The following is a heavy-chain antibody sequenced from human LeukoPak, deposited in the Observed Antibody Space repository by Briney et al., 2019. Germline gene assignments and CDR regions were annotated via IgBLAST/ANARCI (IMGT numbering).Heavy chain of an antibody. D-gene: IGHD3-9*01. J-gene: IGHJ6*03. CDR2: ISSSGSTI. Sequence: PGGSLRLSCAASGFTFSSYEMNWVRQAPGKGLEWVSYISSSGSTIYYADSVKGRFTISRDNSKNTLYLQMNSLRAEDTAVYYCARDYYDILTGSSGYYYYYMDVWGKGTTVTVSS. V-gene: IGHV3-48*03. CDR1: GFTFSSYE. CDR3: ARDYYDILTGSSGYYYYYMDV.